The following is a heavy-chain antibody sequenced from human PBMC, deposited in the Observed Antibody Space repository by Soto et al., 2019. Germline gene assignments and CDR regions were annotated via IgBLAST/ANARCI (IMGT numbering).Heavy chain of an antibody. Sequence: KPSETLSLTCAVSGYSISSGYYWGWIRQPPGKGLEWIGSIYHSGSTYYNPSLKSRVTISVDTSKNQFSLKLSSVTAADTAVYYCARADLINDYSTTHNFDYWGQGTLVTVSS. J-gene: IGHJ4*02. CDR1: GYSISSGYY. CDR3: ARADLINDYSTTHNFDY. D-gene: IGHD4-4*01. V-gene: IGHV4-38-2*01. CDR2: IYHSGST.